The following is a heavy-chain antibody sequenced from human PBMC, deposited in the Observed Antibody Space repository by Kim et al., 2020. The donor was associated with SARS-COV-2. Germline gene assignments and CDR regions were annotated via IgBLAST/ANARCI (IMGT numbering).Heavy chain of an antibody. CDR1: GYTFTSYA. Sequence: ASVNVSCKASGYTFTSYAMHWVRQAPGQRLEWMGWINAGNGNTKYSQKFQDRVTITSDTSASTAFMELSSLRSEDTAVYYFARASYGSGSMYAFDIWGQG. D-gene: IGHD3-10*01. CDR2: INAGNGNT. CDR3: ARASYGSGSMYAFDI. J-gene: IGHJ3*02. V-gene: IGHV1-3*01.